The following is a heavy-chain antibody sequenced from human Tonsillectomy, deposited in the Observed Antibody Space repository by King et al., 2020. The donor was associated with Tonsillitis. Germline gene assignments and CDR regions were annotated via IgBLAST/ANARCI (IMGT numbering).Heavy chain of an antibody. V-gene: IGHV4-38-2*01. CDR2: IYHSGST. CDR1: GYSISSGYY. CDR3: SIAWDGPIAAASYSFDS. Sequence: VQLQESGPGLVKPSETLSLTCAVSGYSISSGYYWGWIRQPPGRGREWIGSIYHSGSTYYNPSLKSRVTISLDTSQKQFSLKLSYVTAADTAVYYCSIAWDGPIAAASYSFDSWGQGTLVTISS. J-gene: IGHJ4*02. D-gene: IGHD6-13*01.